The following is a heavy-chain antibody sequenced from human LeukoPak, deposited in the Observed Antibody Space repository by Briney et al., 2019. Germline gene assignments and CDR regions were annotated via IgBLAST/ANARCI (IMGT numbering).Heavy chain of an antibody. J-gene: IGHJ5*02. CDR1: GGSFSGYY. D-gene: IGHD2-2*01. CDR3: ARQELVLIPAAILNWFDP. Sequence: SETLSLTCAVSGGSFSGYYWSWIRQPPGKGLEWIGSIYYSGSTYYNPSLKSRVTISVDTSKNQFSLKLSSVTAADTAVYYCARQELVLIPAAILNWFDPWGPGTLVTVSS. CDR2: IYYSGST. V-gene: IGHV4-39*01.